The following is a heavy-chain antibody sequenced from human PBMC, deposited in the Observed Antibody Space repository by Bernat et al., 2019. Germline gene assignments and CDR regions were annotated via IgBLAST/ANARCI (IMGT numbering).Heavy chain of an antibody. CDR1: GGSFSGYY. CDR2: INHSGST. Sequence: QVQLQQWGAGLLKPSETLSLTCAVYGGSFSGYYWSWIRQPPGKGLEWIGEINHSGSTNYNPSLKSRVTISVDTSKNQFSLELRSVTAADTAVYYCARGYGYTWGNDDCWGQGTLVTVSS. J-gene: IGHJ4*02. V-gene: IGHV4-34*01. CDR3: ARGYGYTWGNDDC. D-gene: IGHD5-24*01.